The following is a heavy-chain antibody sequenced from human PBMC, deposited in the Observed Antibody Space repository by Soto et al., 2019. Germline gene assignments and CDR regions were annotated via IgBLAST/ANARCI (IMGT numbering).Heavy chain of an antibody. Sequence: EVQLVESGGGLVQPGGSLRLSCAASGFTFSSYSMNWVRQAPGKGLEWVSYISSSSSTIYYADSVKGRFTISRDNAKNSLYLQMNSLRAEDTAVYYCAREGWRVFGELVIFAYWGQGTLVTVSS. CDR1: GFTFSSYS. V-gene: IGHV3-48*01. J-gene: IGHJ4*02. CDR2: ISSSSSTI. D-gene: IGHD3-10*02. CDR3: AREGWRVFGELVIFAY.